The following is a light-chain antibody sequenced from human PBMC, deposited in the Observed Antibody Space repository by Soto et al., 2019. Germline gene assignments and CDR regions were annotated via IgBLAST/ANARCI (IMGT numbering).Light chain of an antibody. CDR1: SSDVGSSNL. CDR2: EGR. CDR3: CSYAGSSTWV. J-gene: IGLJ3*02. V-gene: IGLV2-23*01. Sequence: QSALTQPASVSGSPGQSITISCTGTSSDVGSSNLVSWYQQHPGKAPKLMIYEGRKRPSGVSDRFSGSKTGNTASLTISGLQAEDEGDYYCCSYAGSSTWVFGGGTKLTVL.